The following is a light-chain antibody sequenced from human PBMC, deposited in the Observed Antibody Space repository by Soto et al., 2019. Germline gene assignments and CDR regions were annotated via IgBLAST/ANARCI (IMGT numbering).Light chain of an antibody. CDR3: QQYTNWPPFT. J-gene: IGKJ3*01. Sequence: EIVMTQSPATLSVSPGERVTLSCRASQSVSSRLAWYQQKPGQAPRLLIYGASTRATGIPARFSGSGSGTEFTLTISSLQSEDFAVYYCQQYTNWPPFTFGPGTKVDIK. V-gene: IGKV3-15*01. CDR1: QSVSSR. CDR2: GAS.